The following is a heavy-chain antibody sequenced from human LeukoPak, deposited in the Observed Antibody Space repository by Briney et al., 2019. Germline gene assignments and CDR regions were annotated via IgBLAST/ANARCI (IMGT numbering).Heavy chain of an antibody. Sequence: SGTLSLTCTVSGGSISSYYWSWIRQPPGKGLEWIGYIYYSGSTNYNPSLKSRVTISVDTSKNQFSLKLSSVTAADTAVYYCARDPATWFGELFFDYWGQGTLVTVSS. CDR2: IYYSGST. D-gene: IGHD3-10*01. V-gene: IGHV4-59*01. CDR1: GGSISSYY. CDR3: ARDPATWFGELFFDY. J-gene: IGHJ4*02.